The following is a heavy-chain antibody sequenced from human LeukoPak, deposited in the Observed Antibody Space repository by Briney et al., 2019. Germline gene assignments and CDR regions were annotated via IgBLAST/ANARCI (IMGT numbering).Heavy chain of an antibody. CDR3: ARIPRITTFGVVIASDYYYMDV. Sequence: PGGSLRLSCAASGFTFSGYEMIWVRQAPGKGLEWVSYISSSSSTIYYADSVKGRFTISRDNAKNSLYLQMNSLRAEDTAVYYCARIPRITTFGVVIASDYYYMDVWGKGTTVTVSS. V-gene: IGHV3-48*03. J-gene: IGHJ6*03. D-gene: IGHD3-3*01. CDR2: ISSSSSTI. CDR1: GFTFSGYE.